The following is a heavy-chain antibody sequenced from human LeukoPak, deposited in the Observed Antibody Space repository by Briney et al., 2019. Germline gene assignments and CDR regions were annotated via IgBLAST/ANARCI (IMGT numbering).Heavy chain of an antibody. CDR3: ARAYYYDSSGYYYYGY. CDR2: IKQDGSEK. Sequence: GGSLRLSCAASGFTFSIYWMSWVRQAPGKGLEWVANIKQDGSEKYYVDSVKGRFTISRDNAKNSLYLQMNSLRAEDTAVYYCARAYYYDSSGYYYYGYWGQGTLVTVSS. D-gene: IGHD3-22*01. CDR1: GFTFSIYW. V-gene: IGHV3-7*01. J-gene: IGHJ4*02.